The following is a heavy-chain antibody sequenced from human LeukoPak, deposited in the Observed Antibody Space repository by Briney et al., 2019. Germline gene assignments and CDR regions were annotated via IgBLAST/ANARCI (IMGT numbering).Heavy chain of an antibody. CDR1: GFTFSSYA. J-gene: IGHJ4*02. CDR3: ASPAGYCSSTSCPMGY. Sequence: GGSLRLSCAASGFTFSSYAMHWVRQAPGKGLEWVAVISYDGSNKYNADSVKGRFTISRDNSKNTLYLQMNSLRAEDTAMYCCASPAGYCSSTSCPMGYWGQGTLVTVSS. V-gene: IGHV3-30-3*01. CDR2: ISYDGSNK. D-gene: IGHD2-2*01.